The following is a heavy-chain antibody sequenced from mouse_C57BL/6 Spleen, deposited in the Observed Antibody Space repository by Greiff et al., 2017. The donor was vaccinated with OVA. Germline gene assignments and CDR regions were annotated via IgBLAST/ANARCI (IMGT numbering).Heavy chain of an antibody. CDR1: GYSFTGYY. CDR3: AQLGAY. D-gene: IGHD3-3*01. Sequence: EVQLQQSGPELVKPGASVKISCKASGYSFTGYYMNWVKQSPEKSLEWIGEINPSTGGTTYSQKFKAKATLTVDKSSSTAYMQLKSLTSEDSAVYYCAQLGAYWGQGTLVTVSA. V-gene: IGHV1-42*01. J-gene: IGHJ3*01. CDR2: INPSTGGT.